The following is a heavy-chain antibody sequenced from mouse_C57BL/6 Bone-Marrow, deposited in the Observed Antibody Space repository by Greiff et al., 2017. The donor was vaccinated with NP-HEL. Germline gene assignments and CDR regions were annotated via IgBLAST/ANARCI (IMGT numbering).Heavy chain of an antibody. CDR1: GYTFTSYW. CDR2: IDPSDSYT. CDR3: AREYYYDY. J-gene: IGHJ2*01. V-gene: IGHV1-50*01. Sequence: LVESGAELVKPGASVKLSCKASGYTFTSYWMQWVKQRPGQGLEWIGEIDPSDSYTNYNQKFKGKATLTVDTSSSTAYMQLSSLTSEDSAVYYCAREYYYDYWGQGTTLTVSS.